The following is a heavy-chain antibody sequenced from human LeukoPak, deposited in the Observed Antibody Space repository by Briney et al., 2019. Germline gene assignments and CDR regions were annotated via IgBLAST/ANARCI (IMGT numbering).Heavy chain of an antibody. D-gene: IGHD6-13*01. V-gene: IGHV4-39*07. Sequence: SETLSLTCTVSGGSISSSNYYWGWIRQPPGKGLEWIGSINYSGNTHYDPSLKSRVTISVDTSKNQFSLKLSSVTAADTAVYYCARIAITAAGNIFDYWGQGSQVTASS. CDR1: GGSISSSNYY. CDR3: ARIAITAAGNIFDY. J-gene: IGHJ4*02. CDR2: INYSGNT.